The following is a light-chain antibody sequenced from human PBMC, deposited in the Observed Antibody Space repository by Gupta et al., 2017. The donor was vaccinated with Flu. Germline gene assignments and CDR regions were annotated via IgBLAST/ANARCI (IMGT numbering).Light chain of an antibody. CDR3: QLYNDFSWT. V-gene: IGKV1-5*03. J-gene: IGKJ1*01. Sequence: DIQMTQSPSTLSASVVDRVTITCRASQSISSWLAWYQQKPGKAPYLLIYKASILDTGVPSRFSGSGSGTDFTLTISSLQPEDFATYYCQLYNDFSWTFGEGTRVEVK. CDR2: KAS. CDR1: QSISSW.